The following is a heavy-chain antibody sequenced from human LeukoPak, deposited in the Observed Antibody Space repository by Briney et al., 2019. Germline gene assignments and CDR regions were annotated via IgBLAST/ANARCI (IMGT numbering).Heavy chain of an antibody. CDR1: GFTFSSYS. CDR2: ISSSSSTI. CDR3: ASSNEFYYDTSTYVDY. Sequence: GGSLRLSCAASGFTFSSYSMNWVRQAPGKGLEWVSYISSSSSTIYYADSVKGRFTISRDNSRNTLYLQMNSLKPEDTAVYYCASSNEFYYDTSTYVDYWGQGTLVTVSS. V-gene: IGHV3-48*01. J-gene: IGHJ4*02. D-gene: IGHD3-22*01.